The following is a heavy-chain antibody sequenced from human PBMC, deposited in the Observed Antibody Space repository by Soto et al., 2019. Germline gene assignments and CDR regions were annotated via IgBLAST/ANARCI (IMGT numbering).Heavy chain of an antibody. Sequence: GGSLRLSCAVSGFYFNNYGINWVRQAPGKGLEWVSSVSKSDYTYYSDSVKGRFTISRDNAKNSVSLQMNSLRAEDTAVYYCAREDSIIIPAVSDFWGQGTLVIVSS. D-gene: IGHD2-2*01. CDR2: VSKSDYT. CDR1: GFYFNNYG. V-gene: IGHV3-21*01. CDR3: AREDSIIIPAVSDF. J-gene: IGHJ4*02.